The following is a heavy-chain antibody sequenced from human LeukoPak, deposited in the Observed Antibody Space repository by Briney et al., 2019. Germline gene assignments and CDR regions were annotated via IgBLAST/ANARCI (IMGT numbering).Heavy chain of an antibody. CDR3: ARSLLSIAVAGTNFDY. Sequence: KPSETLSLTCTVSGGSISSYYWSWIRQPPGKGLEWIGYIYYSGSTNCNPSLKSRVTISVDTSKNQFSLKLSSVTAADTAVYYCARSLLSIAVAGTNFDYWGQGTLVTVSS. D-gene: IGHD6-19*01. CDR2: IYYSGST. J-gene: IGHJ4*02. V-gene: IGHV4-59*08. CDR1: GGSISSYY.